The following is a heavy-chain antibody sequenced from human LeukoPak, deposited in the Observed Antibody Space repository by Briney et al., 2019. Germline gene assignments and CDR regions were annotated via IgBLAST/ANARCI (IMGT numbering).Heavy chain of an antibody. CDR1: GGSFSGYY. D-gene: IGHD3/OR15-3a*01. CDR2: INHSGST. CDR3: ASGEFRHGLQVDY. Sequence: PSETLPLTCAVYGGSFSGYYWSWIRQPPGKGLEWIGEINHSGSTKYSPSLKSRVTISLDTSKNQFSLNLSSLTAADTAVYYCASGEFRHGLQVDYWGQGTLVAVSS. V-gene: IGHV4-34*09. J-gene: IGHJ4*02.